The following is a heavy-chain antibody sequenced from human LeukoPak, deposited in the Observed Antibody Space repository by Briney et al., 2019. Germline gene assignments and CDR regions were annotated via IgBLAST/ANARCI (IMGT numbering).Heavy chain of an antibody. CDR2: IIPMFGTA. J-gene: IGHJ6*03. CDR3: ARSTITISGVVIPGQDGHYMDV. CDR1: GGTFSSYG. Sequence: ASVKASCKASGGTFSSYGISWVRQAPGQGLEWMGGIIPMFGTANYAQKFQGRVTINADKSTSTAYMELSSLRSEDTAVYYCARSTITISGVVIPGQDGHYMDVWGKGTTVTVSS. V-gene: IGHV1-69*06. D-gene: IGHD3-3*01.